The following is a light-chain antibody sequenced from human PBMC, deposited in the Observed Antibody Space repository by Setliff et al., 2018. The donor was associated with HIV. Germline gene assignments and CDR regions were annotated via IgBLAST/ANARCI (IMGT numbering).Light chain of an antibody. CDR1: SSDVGGYNF. CDR2: DVT. J-gene: IGLJ1*01. Sequence: QSVLTQPASVSGSPGQSITISCTGTSSDVGGYNFVSWYQQYPGKAPKLMIYDVTNWPSGVSNRFSGSNSGNTASLTISGLRAEDEADYYCSSYTSNNSGVFGTGTKVTVL. V-gene: IGLV2-14*01. CDR3: SSYTSNNSGV.